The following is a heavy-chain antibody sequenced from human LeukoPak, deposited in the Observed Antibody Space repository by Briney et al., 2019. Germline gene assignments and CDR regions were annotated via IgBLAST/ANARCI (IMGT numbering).Heavy chain of an antibody. V-gene: IGHV4-39*02. D-gene: IGHD2-15*01. CDR3: ARDLGYCSGGSCFYWFDP. CDR2: IYYSGST. J-gene: IGHJ5*02. CDR1: GGSISSSSYY. Sequence: SETLSLTCTVSGGSISSSSYYWGWIRQPPGKGLEWIGSIYYSGSTYYNPSLKSRVTISVDTSKNQFSLKLSSVTAADTAVYYCARDLGYCSGGSCFYWFDPWGQGTLVTVSS.